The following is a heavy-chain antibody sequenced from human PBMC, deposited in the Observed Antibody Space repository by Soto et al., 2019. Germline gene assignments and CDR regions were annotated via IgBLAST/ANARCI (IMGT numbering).Heavy chain of an antibody. J-gene: IGHJ4*02. V-gene: IGHV4-59*08. CDR1: GGSISDYY. D-gene: IGHD2-21*01. CDR3: ARQTFQYYFDY. Sequence: SETLSLTCTVSGGSISDYYWTWIRQPPGKGLEWIGYIFHTGSTNYNPSLKSRVTISGDASKRQFSLKLSSVTAADTAVYYCARQTFQYYFDYWGQGTLVTVS. CDR2: IFHTGST.